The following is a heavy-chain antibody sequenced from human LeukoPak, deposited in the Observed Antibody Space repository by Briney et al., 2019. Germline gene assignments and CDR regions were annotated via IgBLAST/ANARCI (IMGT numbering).Heavy chain of an antibody. V-gene: IGHV3-11*01. CDR2: ISSSGTTI. CDR1: GFTFSDYY. D-gene: IGHD4-17*01. CDR3: ARDQNYGDYEPFDY. Sequence: GGSLRLSCAASGFTFSDYYMSWIRQAPGKGLEWVSYISSSGTTIYYADSVKGRFTISRDNSKNSLYLQMNSLRAEDTAVYYCARDQNYGDYEPFDYWGQGTLVTVSS. J-gene: IGHJ4*02.